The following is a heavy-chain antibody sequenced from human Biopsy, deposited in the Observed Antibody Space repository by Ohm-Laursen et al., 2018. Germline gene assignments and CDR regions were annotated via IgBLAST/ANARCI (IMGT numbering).Heavy chain of an antibody. J-gene: IGHJ5*01. CDR3: ARELGDFWGGKQFDF. Sequence: SVKASCQPLGYTFSSSNVHWARQAPGQGLEWMGWIAPKSGGTNYAQKFQGRVTMTRDTSISTTYMELRRLTSDDTAVFYCARELGDFWGGKQFDFWGQGTLVTVSS. CDR1: GYTFSSSN. V-gene: IGHV1-2*02. D-gene: IGHD3-3*01. CDR2: IAPKSGGT.